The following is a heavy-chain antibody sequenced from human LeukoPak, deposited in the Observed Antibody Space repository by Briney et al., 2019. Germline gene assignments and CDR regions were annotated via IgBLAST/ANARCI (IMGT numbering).Heavy chain of an antibody. CDR2: IYSSGST. V-gene: IGHV4-59*01. CDR1: GGSISNYY. J-gene: IGHJ6*02. CDR3: ARDVYGMDV. Sequence: PSETLSLTSTVSGGSISNYYWTWIRQPPGKGLEWIGYIYSSGSTHYNPSLKSRVTMSVDMSKNQFSLKLSSVTAADTAVYYCARDVYGMDVWGQGTTVTISS.